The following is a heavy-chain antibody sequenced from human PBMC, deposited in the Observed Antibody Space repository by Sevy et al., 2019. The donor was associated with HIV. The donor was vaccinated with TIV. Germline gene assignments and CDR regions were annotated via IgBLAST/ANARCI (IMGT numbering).Heavy chain of an antibody. V-gene: IGHV1-8*01. CDR3: ARGGVTMVRGARRPPDY. CDR1: GYTFTSYD. Sequence: ASVKVSCKASGYTFTSYDINWVRQATGQGLEWMGWMNPNSGNTGYAQKFQGRVTMTRNTSISTAYMELSSLRSEDTAVYYCARGGVTMVRGARRPPDYWGPGTLVTVSS. CDR2: MNPNSGNT. J-gene: IGHJ4*02. D-gene: IGHD3-10*01.